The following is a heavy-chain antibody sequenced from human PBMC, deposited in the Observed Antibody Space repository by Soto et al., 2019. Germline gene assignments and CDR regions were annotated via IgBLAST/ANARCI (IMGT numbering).Heavy chain of an antibody. Sequence: QVQLVESGGGVVQPGRSLRVSCAASGFTFSHYAMHWVRQAPGKGLEWVALVSYNGGNKYSADSVKGRFNISRDNSKDSLYLQMNSLRPEDTAVYYCARDARTAVTTRGVWYFDLWGHGTLVTVSS. CDR3: ARDARTAVTTRGVWYFDL. J-gene: IGHJ2*01. D-gene: IGHD4-17*01. V-gene: IGHV3-30-3*01. CDR1: GFTFSHYA. CDR2: VSYNGGNK.